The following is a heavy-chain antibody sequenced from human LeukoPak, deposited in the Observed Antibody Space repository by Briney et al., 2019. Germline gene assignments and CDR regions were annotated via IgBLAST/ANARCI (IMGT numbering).Heavy chain of an antibody. V-gene: IGHV4-59*01. CDR2: VYYSGST. J-gene: IGHJ4*02. CDR1: GGSINNYY. D-gene: IGHD6-19*01. CDR3: ARDSRYASGRAFDN. Sequence: SETLSLTCTVSGGSINNYYWSWIRQPPGKAVEWIGYVYYSGSTNYNPSLKSRVTISVDSSKTRFSLKLRSATAADTAVYFCARDSRYASGRAFDNWGQGTLVTVSS.